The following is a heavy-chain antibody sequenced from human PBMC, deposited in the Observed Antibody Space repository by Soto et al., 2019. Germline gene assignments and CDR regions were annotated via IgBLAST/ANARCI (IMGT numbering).Heavy chain of an antibody. CDR1: GFTVTSCV. Sequence: VGSLRLSCAASGFTVTSCVMAWVRRAPEKGLEWVSTISGTGSNIYYADSVKGRFTISRDSSKKNVYLQMNSLRVDETAVYYCAKGGSSSGWYEFDFWGQGAQVTVSS. D-gene: IGHD6-19*01. CDR3: AKGGSSSGWYEFDF. V-gene: IGHV3-23*01. J-gene: IGHJ4*02. CDR2: ISGTGSNI.